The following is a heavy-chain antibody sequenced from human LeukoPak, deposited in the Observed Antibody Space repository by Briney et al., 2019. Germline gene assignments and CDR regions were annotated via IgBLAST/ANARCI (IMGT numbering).Heavy chain of an antibody. V-gene: IGHV3-23*01. Sequence: GGSLRLSCAASGFTFSSYAMSWVRQAPGKGLEWVSAISGSGGSTYYADSVKGRLTISRDNSKNTLYLQMNSLRAEDTAVYYCAKDLLLGYFQHWGQGTLVTVSS. CDR3: AKDLLLGYFQH. CDR2: ISGSGGST. D-gene: IGHD3-10*01. CDR1: GFTFSSYA. J-gene: IGHJ1*01.